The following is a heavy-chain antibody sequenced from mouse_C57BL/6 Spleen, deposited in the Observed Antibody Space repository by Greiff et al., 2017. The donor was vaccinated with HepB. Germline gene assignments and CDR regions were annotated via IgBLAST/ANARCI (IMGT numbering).Heavy chain of an antibody. J-gene: IGHJ2*01. CDR1: GYTFTSYG. CDR3: ARRGDPDY. D-gene: IGHD3-3*01. CDR2: IYPRSGNT. V-gene: IGHV1-81*01. Sequence: QVQLQQSGAELARPGASVKLSCKASGYTFTSYGISWVKQGTGQGLEWIGEIYPRSGNTYYNEKFKGKATLTADKSSSTAYMELRSLTSEDSAVYFCARRGDPDYWGQGTTLTVSS.